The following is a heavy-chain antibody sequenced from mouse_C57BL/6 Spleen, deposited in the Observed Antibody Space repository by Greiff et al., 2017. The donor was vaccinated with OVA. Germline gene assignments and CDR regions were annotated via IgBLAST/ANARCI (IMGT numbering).Heavy chain of an antibody. CDR1: GYSITSGYY. Sequence: EVHLVESGPGLVKPSQSLSLTCSVTGYSITSGYYWNWIRQFPGNKLEWMGYISYDGSNNYNPSLKNRISITRDTSKNQFFLKLNSVTTEDTATYYCARERQRYFDYWGQGTTLTVSS. J-gene: IGHJ2*01. V-gene: IGHV3-6*01. CDR3: ARERQRYFDY. CDR2: ISYDGSN.